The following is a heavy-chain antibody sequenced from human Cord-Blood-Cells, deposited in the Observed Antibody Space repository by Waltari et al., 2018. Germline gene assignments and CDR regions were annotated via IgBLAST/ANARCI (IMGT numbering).Heavy chain of an antibody. V-gene: IGHV3-48*03. CDR3: ARDHWEYYDILTGYPYYYYYRMDV. Sequence: EVQLVESGGGLVQPGGSLRLSCAASGFTFSSYEMNLVRQAPGKGLAWVSYISSSGSTIYYAASVMRRFTISRDNAKNSLYLQMNSLRAEDTAVYYCARDHWEYYDILTGYPYYYYYRMDVWGQGTTVTVSS. J-gene: IGHJ6*02. CDR1: GFTFSSYE. D-gene: IGHD3-9*01. CDR2: ISSSGSTI.